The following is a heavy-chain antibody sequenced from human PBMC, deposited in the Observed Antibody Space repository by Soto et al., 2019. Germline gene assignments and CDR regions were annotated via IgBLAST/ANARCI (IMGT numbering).Heavy chain of an antibody. Sequence: NPSETLSLTCAVYGGSFSGYYWSWIRQPPGKGLEWIGEINHSGSTNYNPSLKSRVTISVDTSKNQFSLKLSSVTAADTAVYYCARGLRAAAPGHNWFDPWGQGTLVTVSS. CDR3: ARGLRAAAPGHNWFDP. D-gene: IGHD6-13*01. V-gene: IGHV4-34*01. J-gene: IGHJ5*02. CDR1: GGSFSGYY. CDR2: INHSGST.